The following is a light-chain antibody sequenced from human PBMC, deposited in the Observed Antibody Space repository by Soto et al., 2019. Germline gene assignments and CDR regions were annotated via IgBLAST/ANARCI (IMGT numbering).Light chain of an antibody. CDR2: GAS. CDR3: QQYNNWPPRGT. V-gene: IGKV3-15*01. J-gene: IGKJ1*01. Sequence: EIVMTQSPATLSVSPGERATLSCRASQSVSSNLAWYQQIPGQAPRLLTYGASTRSTGIPARFGGSGSGTDCTLTISTLQSEDFAVYYCQQYNNWPPRGTFGQGTKVEIK. CDR1: QSVSSN.